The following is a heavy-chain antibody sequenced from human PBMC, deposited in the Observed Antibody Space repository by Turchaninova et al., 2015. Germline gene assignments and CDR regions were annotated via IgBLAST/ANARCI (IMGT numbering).Heavy chain of an antibody. CDR3: ARSGAVAGKNWFDP. V-gene: IGHV1-2*06. D-gene: IGHD6-19*01. J-gene: IGHJ5*02. Sequence: QVQLVQSGAEVKKPGASVKVSCKASGYTFTGYYIHWVRQAPGQGLEWMGRVKPNSGGTNYAQKFQGRVTVTRETSISTAFMELSGLRSDDTAVYCCARSGAVAGKNWFDPWGQGTLVTVSS. CDR2: VKPNSGGT. CDR1: GYTFTGYY.